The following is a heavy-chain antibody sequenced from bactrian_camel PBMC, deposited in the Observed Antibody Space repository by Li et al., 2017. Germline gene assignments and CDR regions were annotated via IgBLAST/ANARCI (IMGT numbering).Heavy chain of an antibody. D-gene: IGHD2*01. CDR2: IYAGGGRA. J-gene: IGHJ4*01. V-gene: IGHV3S35*01. CDR3: VGELCGDGTMWYGGHDDYKY. Sequence: DVQLVESGGGSVQAGGSLRLSCVLSGFTYVGNCMAWFRQAPGKEREGIASIYAGGGRAVVADSVKERFSIFEDAVKNTVYLQMNSLKPEDTGMYYCVGELCGDGTMWYGGHDDYKYWGQGTQVTVS. CDR1: GFTYVGNC.